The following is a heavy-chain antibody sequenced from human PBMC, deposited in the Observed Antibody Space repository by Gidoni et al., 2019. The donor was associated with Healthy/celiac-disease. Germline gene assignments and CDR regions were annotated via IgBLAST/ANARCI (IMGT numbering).Heavy chain of an antibody. Sequence: EVQLVESGGGLVQPGGSLRLSCAASGFTFSSYWMSWVRQAPGKGLEWVANIKQDGSEKYYVDSVKGRFTISRDNAKNSLYLQMNSLRAEDTAVYYCARGSVTGSTNCVDYWGQGTLVTVSS. J-gene: IGHJ4*02. CDR3: ARGSVTGSTNCVDY. CDR2: IKQDGSEK. D-gene: IGHD1-7*01. V-gene: IGHV3-7*04. CDR1: GFTFSSYW.